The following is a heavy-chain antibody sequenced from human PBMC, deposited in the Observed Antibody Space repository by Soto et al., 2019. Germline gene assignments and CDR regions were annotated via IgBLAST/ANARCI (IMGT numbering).Heavy chain of an antibody. CDR1: GFTFNSAW. J-gene: IGHJ4*02. Sequence: EVPLVESGGALVKPGESLTLSCAASGFTFNSAWMTWVRQAPGKGLEWVDRIKSWTDGGRVDTATPVKGRFTISRDDSKNTFYLQMNSLKSEDTAVYYWTTWLREKSCTSVSCYGDGAYWGQGTLVTVSS. CDR3: TTWLREKSCTSVSCYGDGAY. D-gene: IGHD2-2*01. CDR2: IKSWTDGGRV. V-gene: IGHV3-15*02.